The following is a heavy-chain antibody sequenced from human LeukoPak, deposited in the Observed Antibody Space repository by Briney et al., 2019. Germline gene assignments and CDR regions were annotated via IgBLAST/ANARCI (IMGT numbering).Heavy chain of an antibody. CDR1: GFTVSSNY. V-gene: IGHV3-23*01. CDR3: AKRPVTTARSLDP. CDR2: ISGSGGST. Sequence: GGSLRLSCAASGFTVSSNYMSWVRQAPGKGLEWVSAISGSGGSTNYADSVKGRFTISRDNSKNTLYLQMNSLRAEDTAVYYCAKRPVTTARSLDPWGQGTLVTVSS. J-gene: IGHJ5*02. D-gene: IGHD4-17*01.